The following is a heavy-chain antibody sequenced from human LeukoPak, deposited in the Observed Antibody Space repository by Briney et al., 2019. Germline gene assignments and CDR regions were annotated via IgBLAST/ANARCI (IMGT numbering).Heavy chain of an antibody. J-gene: IGHJ5*02. CDR1: GFTFSDFG. CDR2: IRNDGSND. Sequence: GGSLRLSCAASGFTFSDFGMHWVRQAPGKGLEWVAFIRNDGSNDYYPDSVKGRFTISRDNSRTALYLQMHSLRIEDTAVYYCVKGGSSSHNWFDPWGQGILVTVSS. D-gene: IGHD6-13*01. V-gene: IGHV3-30*02. CDR3: VKGGSSSHNWFDP.